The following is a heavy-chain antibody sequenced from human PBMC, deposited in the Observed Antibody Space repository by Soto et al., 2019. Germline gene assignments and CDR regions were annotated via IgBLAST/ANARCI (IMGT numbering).Heavy chain of an antibody. CDR1: GFTFIDHY. V-gene: IGHV3-72*01. D-gene: IGHD5-18*01. Sequence: PGGSLRLSCAASGFTFIDHYMDLFRQAPLKGREWVGRTRNKANSYTTEYAASVKGRFTISRDDSKNSLYLQMNSLKTEDTAVYYCARGGYSYGRGFRYYYYGMDVWGQGTTVTVSS. J-gene: IGHJ6*02. CDR2: TRNKANSYTT. CDR3: ARGGYSYGRGFRYYYYGMDV.